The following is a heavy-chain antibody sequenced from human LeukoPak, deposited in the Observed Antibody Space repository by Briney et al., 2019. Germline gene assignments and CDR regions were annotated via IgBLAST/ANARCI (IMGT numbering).Heavy chain of an antibody. J-gene: IGHJ4*02. CDR3: VRQETGLRLGELSSRPFDY. V-gene: IGHV4-39*01. D-gene: IGHD3-16*02. CDR1: GGSISSSSYY. CDR2: IYHSGST. Sequence: PSETLSLTCTVSGGSISSSSYYWGWIRQPPGKGLEWIGSIYHSGSTYYNPSPKSRVTIAVETSKNQFSLKLSSVIAADTAVYYCVRQETGLRLGELSSRPFDYWGQGTLVTVSS.